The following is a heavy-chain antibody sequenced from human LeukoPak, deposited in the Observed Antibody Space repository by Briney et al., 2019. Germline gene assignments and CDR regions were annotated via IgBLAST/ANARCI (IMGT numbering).Heavy chain of an antibody. Sequence: PSETLSLTCAVSGGSISSSNWWSWVRQPPGKGLEWIGSIYYSGSTYYNPSLKSRVTISVDTSKNQFSLKLSSVTAADTAVYYCARHSYGSDPYYYYYYMDVWGKGTTVTISS. CDR2: IYYSGST. J-gene: IGHJ6*03. D-gene: IGHD3-10*01. CDR1: GGSISSSNW. V-gene: IGHV4-39*01. CDR3: ARHSYGSDPYYYYYYMDV.